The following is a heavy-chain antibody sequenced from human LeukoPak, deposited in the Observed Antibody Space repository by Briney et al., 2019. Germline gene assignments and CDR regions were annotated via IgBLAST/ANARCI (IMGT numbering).Heavy chain of an antibody. D-gene: IGHD3-10*02. V-gene: IGHV3-21*01. J-gene: IGHJ4*02. CDR2: ISSSTSYI. CDR1: GFTFSSYN. Sequence: GGSLRLSCAASGFTFSSYNMNWVRQAPGKGLEWVSSISSSTSYIYYADSVKGRFTISRDNAKNSVYLQMNSLRAEDTAVYYCARDFSDVRGNIFDSWGQGTLVTVSS. CDR3: ARDFSDVRGNIFDS.